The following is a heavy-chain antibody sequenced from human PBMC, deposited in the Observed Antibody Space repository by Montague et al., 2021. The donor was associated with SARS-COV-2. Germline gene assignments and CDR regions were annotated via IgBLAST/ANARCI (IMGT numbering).Heavy chain of an antibody. CDR3: ARPVAGTLHAFDI. CDR2: IYHSGRA. V-gene: IGHV4-59*08. J-gene: IGHJ3*02. CDR1: GSSISSYY. D-gene: IGHD6-19*01. Sequence: SETLSLTCTVSGSSISSYYWSWIRQPPGKGLEWIGYIYHSGRANNNPSLKSRVTISVDTSKNHFSLQLNSVTAADTAVYYCARPVAGTLHAFDIWGQGTLVTVSS.